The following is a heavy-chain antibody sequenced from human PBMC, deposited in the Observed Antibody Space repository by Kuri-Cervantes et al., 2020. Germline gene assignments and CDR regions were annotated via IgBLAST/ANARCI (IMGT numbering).Heavy chain of an antibody. CDR3: ARGLGGPYFDL. CDR2: INHSGST. Sequence: ESLKISCAASGFTFSSYAMSWVRQPPGKGLEWIGEINHSGSTNYNPSLKSRVTISVDTSKNQFSLKVSSVTAADTAVYYCARGLGGPYFDLWGRGTLVTVSS. J-gene: IGHJ2*01. CDR1: GFTFSSYA. V-gene: IGHV4-34*01.